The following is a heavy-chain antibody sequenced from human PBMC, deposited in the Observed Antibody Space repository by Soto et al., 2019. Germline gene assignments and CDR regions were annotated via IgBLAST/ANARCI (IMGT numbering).Heavy chain of an antibody. V-gene: IGHV1-69*06. J-gene: IGHJ6*02. D-gene: IGHD6-13*01. CDR2: IIPIFGTA. CDR3: ASCSVYSTRGYYYGMDV. Sequence: GXSVKVSCLASGGTSSSYAISWVRQAPGQGLEWMGGIIPIFGTANYAQKFQGRVTITADKSTSTAYMELSSLRSEDTAVYYCASCSVYSTRGYYYGMDVWGQGTTVTVPS. CDR1: GGTSSSYA.